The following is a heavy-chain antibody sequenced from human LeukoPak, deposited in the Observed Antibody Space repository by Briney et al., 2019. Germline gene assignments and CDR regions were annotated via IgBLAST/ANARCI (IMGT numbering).Heavy chain of an antibody. V-gene: IGHV3-30-3*01. Sequence: SGGSLRLSCAASGFIFSSYAMHWVRQAPCKGLDWVAVMSYDGSNKYYADSVRGRFTISRDNSKNTFYLQMNSLRVEDTAVYYCARSLSLTTVTTRDYYGMDVWGQGTTVTVSS. CDR1: GFIFSSYA. CDR3: ARSLSLTTVTTRDYYGMDV. CDR2: MSYDGSNK. J-gene: IGHJ6*02. D-gene: IGHD4-17*01.